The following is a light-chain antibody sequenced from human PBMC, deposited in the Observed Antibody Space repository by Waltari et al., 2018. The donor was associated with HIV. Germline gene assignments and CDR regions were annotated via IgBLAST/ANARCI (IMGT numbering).Light chain of an antibody. V-gene: IGLV3-25*03. CDR2: KDT. CDR1: ALPKQY. CDR3: QSADSSGTWV. J-gene: IGLJ3*02. Sequence: SYELTQPPSVSVSPGQTARITCSGDALPKQYAYWYHQKPGQAPVLVIYKDTESPSGTPERFSGSSSGTTVTLTISGVQAEDEADYYCQSADSSGTWVFGGGTKLTVL.